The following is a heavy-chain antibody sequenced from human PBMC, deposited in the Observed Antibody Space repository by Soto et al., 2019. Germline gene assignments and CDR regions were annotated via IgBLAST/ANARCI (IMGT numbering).Heavy chain of an antibody. CDR3: ARGSFSSSSSWFVP. CDR1: GGSISSDANF. CDR2: ISYTGRT. V-gene: IGHV4-31*03. J-gene: IGHJ5*02. D-gene: IGHD6-6*01. Sequence: TLSLTCTVSGGSISSDANFWSWIRQLPGRGLEWIGYISYTGRTYYTPSLNSRLTISLDTSKNLFSLRLSAVTAADTAVYFCARGSFSSSSSWFVPWGQGTLVTVSS.